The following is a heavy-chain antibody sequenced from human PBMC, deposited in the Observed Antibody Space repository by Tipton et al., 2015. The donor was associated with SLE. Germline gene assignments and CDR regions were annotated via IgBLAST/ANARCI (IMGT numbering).Heavy chain of an antibody. V-gene: IGHV3-15*04. CDR2: VETKSDGGTS. J-gene: IGHJ5*02. CDR3: ITVIVANWFDP. D-gene: IGHD2-21*01. Sequence: SLRLSCAASGFTFSEASINWVRQAPGKGLEWLGRVETKSDGGTSYYAAPVKGRFTLSRDDSKNTVYLQMNSLKTEDTAIYYCITVIVANWFDPWGQGTLVTVSS. CDR1: GFTFSEAS.